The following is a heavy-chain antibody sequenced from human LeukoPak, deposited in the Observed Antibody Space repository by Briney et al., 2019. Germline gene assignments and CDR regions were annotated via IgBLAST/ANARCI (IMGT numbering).Heavy chain of an antibody. D-gene: IGHD2-15*01. CDR1: GGSITMYY. CDR2: ADHTGST. V-gene: IGHV4-59*12. Sequence: PSETLSLTCTVSGGSITMYYWTWIRQRPGKGLEWIGYADHTGSTNFNPSLKSRATISVNTSKTQSSLKLSSVTAADTAVYYCARGYCSGGSCYSYYYYNYMDVWGKGTTVTVSS. CDR3: ARGYCSGGSCYSYYYYNYMDV. J-gene: IGHJ6*03.